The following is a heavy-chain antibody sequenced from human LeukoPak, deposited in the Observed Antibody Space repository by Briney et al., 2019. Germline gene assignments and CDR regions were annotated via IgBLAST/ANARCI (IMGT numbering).Heavy chain of an antibody. CDR3: ATTARYVYVWVSYRPDAFDI. D-gene: IGHD3-16*02. CDR1: GGSISTYY. CDR2: IYDSGST. V-gene: IGHV4-59*12. Sequence: SETLSLTSTVSGGSISTYYWNWIRQPPGRGLEWIGYIYDSGSTNYNPSLKSRVNISLETSKKKFSLMLSSVTGADTAVYYCATTARYVYVWVSYRPDAFDIWGQGTIVTVSS. J-gene: IGHJ3*02.